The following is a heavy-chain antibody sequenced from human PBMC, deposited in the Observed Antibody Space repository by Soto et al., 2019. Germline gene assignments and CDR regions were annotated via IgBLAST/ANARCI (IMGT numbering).Heavy chain of an antibody. CDR1: GYTFTSYY. CDR2: INPSGGST. Sequence: QVQLVQSGAEVKKPGASVKVSCKASGYTFTSYYMHWVRQAPGQGLEWMGIINPSGGSTSYAQKFQGRVTMTRDTSTSTVYMELSSLRSEDTAVYYCAREAVAGTKVSYWYFDLWGRGTLVTVSS. D-gene: IGHD6-19*01. CDR3: AREAVAGTKVSYWYFDL. V-gene: IGHV1-46*03. J-gene: IGHJ2*01.